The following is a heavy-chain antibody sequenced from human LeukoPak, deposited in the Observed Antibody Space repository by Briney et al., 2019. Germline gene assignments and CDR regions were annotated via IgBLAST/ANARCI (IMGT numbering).Heavy chain of an antibody. CDR3: VRDGWFGEYAY. V-gene: IGHV3-23*01. D-gene: IGHD3-10*01. CDR1: GFTFSTYG. CDR2: IGGSGDRT. Sequence: GGSLRLSCAASGFTFSTYGMHWVRQAPGKGLEWVSGIGGSGDRTYYADSVKGRFSISRDNSKNTMYLQMSSLRDEDTAVYYCVRDGWFGEYAYWGQGTLVTVSS. J-gene: IGHJ4*02.